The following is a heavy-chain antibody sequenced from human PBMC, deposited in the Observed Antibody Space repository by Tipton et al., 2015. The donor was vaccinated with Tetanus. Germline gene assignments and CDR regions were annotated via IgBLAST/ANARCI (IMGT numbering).Heavy chain of an antibody. D-gene: IGHD1-26*01. V-gene: IGHV4-31*03. CDR2: IFSGGTT. CDR3: ARDRHPYRISGAFRGNDALDI. Sequence: TLSLTCTVAGDSISSGGYYWNWVRQNPGKGLEWLGYIFSGGTTFYSPSLNGRVSMSLATSKNLFALRLASVTAADTAVYYCARDRHPYRISGAFRGNDALDIWGPGALVTVSS. J-gene: IGHJ3*02. CDR1: GDSISSGGYY.